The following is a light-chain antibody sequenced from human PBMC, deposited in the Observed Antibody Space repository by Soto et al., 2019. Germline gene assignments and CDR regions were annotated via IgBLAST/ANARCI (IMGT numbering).Light chain of an antibody. CDR3: CSYAGSSILV. J-gene: IGLJ2*01. Sequence: QSALTQPASVSGSPGQSITISCTGTSSDVGSYNLVSWYQQHPGKAPKLTIYEGSKRPSGVSNRFSGSKSGNTASLTISGLQAEDEADYYCCSYAGSSILVFGGGTKLTVL. V-gene: IGLV2-23*01. CDR2: EGS. CDR1: SSDVGSYNL.